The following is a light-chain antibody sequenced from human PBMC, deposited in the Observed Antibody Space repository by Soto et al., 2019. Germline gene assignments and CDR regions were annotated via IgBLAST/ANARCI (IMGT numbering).Light chain of an antibody. V-gene: IGLV2-14*01. Sequence: QSALTQPASVSGSPGQSITISCTGTSSDVGGYNYVSWYQQHPGKAPKLVIYEVSNRPSGVSNRFSGSKSGNTASLTISGLQAEDEADYYCSSHTSSGTPVEFGGGTKVTVL. CDR3: SSHTSSGTPVE. CDR2: EVS. J-gene: IGLJ2*01. CDR1: SSDVGGYNY.